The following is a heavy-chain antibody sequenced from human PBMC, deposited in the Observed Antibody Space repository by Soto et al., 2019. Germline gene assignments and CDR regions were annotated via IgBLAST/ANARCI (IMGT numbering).Heavy chain of an antibody. D-gene: IGHD1-26*01. V-gene: IGHV1-69*06. Sequence: QVQLVQSGAEVKKPGSSVKVSCRASGGTFSILAISWVRQAPGQGLEWMGGIIPIYGSATYAQKFQGRVTITADKSTSTTYMELSSLRSDDTAVHYCATGAMGDVFKSAFDYWGQGTLVTVSS. CDR2: IIPIYGSA. J-gene: IGHJ4*02. CDR1: GGTFSILA. CDR3: ATGAMGDVFKSAFDY.